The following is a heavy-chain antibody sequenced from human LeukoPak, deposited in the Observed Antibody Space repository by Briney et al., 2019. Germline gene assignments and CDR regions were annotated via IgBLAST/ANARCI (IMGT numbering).Heavy chain of an antibody. J-gene: IGHJ4*02. D-gene: IGHD6-19*01. V-gene: IGHV1-69*13. Sequence: GASVKVSCKASGGTLNGYSISWVRQAPGQGLEWMGGIIPILGTPNYAQKFRVRVTITADESTSTAYMEVSSLRSEDTAVYYCARHYLNHGSGGWYIEGPIDYWGQGTLVTVSS. CDR3: ARHYLNHGSGGWYIEGPIDY. CDR1: GGTLNGYS. CDR2: IIPILGTP.